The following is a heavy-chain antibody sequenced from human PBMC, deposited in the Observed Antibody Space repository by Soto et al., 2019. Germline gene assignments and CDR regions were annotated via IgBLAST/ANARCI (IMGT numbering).Heavy chain of an antibody. D-gene: IGHD2-21*02. J-gene: IGHJ4*02. CDR1: GYTFTSYY. CDR3: ARGHIVVVTARPTYYFDY. Sequence: ASVKVSCKASGYTFTSYYMHWVRQAPGQGLEWMGIINPSGGSTSYAQKFQGRVTMTRDTSTSTVYMELSSLRSEDTAVYYCARGHIVVVTARPTYYFDYWGQGTLVTVSS. V-gene: IGHV1-46*01. CDR2: INPSGGST.